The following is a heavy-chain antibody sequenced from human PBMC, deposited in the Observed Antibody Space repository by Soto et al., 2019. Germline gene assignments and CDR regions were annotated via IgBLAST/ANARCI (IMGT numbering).Heavy chain of an antibody. Sequence: EVQLLESGGGLVQPGGSLRLSCAASGFTFRSYAMSWVRQAPGRGLEWVSTFGGRDFNTYYADSVKGRFTVSRDNDNSALFLQMEGLRAEDTAVYYCAKGPDPGAFDIWGQGTLVTVSS. CDR2: FGGRDFNT. CDR3: AKGPDPGAFDI. J-gene: IGHJ3*02. V-gene: IGHV3-23*01. D-gene: IGHD3-10*01. CDR1: GFTFRSYA.